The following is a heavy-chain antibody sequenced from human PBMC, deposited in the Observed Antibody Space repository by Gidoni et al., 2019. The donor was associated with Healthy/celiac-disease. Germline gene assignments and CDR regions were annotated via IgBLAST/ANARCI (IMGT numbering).Heavy chain of an antibody. CDR3: ARVGLQDNRYCSGGSCYGDAFDI. CDR2: IYYSGST. D-gene: IGHD2-15*01. Sequence: QVQLQESGAGLVKPSQTLSLTCTVSGGSISSGDYYWSWIRQPPGKGLEWIGYIYYSGSTYYNPSLKSRVTISVDTSKNQFSLKLSSVTAADTAVYYCARVGLQDNRYCSGGSCYGDAFDIWGQGTMVTVSS. J-gene: IGHJ3*02. V-gene: IGHV4-30-4*01. CDR1: GGSISSGDYY.